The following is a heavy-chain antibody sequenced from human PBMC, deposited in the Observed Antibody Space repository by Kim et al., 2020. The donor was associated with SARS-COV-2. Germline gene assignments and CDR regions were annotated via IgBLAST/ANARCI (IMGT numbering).Heavy chain of an antibody. CDR1: GFTFSSYG. D-gene: IGHD6-19*01. CDR2: ISYDGSNK. V-gene: IGHV3-30*18. Sequence: GGSLRLSCAASGFTFSSYGMHWVRQAPGKGLDCVSLISYDGSNKYYADSVKGRFTISRDNSKSMLYLQMNNLTSEDTAVYYCAKASSCEQWLVKGWGQVT. J-gene: IGHJ3*01. CDR3: AKASSCEQWLVKG.